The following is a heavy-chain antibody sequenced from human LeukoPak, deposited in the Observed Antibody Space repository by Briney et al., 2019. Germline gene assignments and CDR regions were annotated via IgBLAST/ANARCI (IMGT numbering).Heavy chain of an antibody. J-gene: IGHJ3*02. V-gene: IGHV4-31*03. Sequence: PSQTLSLTCTVSGGSISSGDYYWRWLRQHPGKGLEWIGYIYYSGSTYYNPSLKSRVTISVDTSKNQFSLKLSSVTAADTAVYYCARLYTSFRAFDIWGQGTMVTVSS. CDR1: GGSISSGDYY. CDR3: ARLYTSFRAFDI. CDR2: IYYSGST. D-gene: IGHD6-6*01.